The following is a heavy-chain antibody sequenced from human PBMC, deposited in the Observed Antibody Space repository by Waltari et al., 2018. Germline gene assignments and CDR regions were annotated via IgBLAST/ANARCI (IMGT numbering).Heavy chain of an antibody. CDR3: GY. V-gene: IGHV3-74*01. Sequence: EVPLVESGGGLVQPGGSLRLSCAAPGFTFSGYWMHWVRQVPGKGRVWVSRINRDGGSRGYTDSVKGRFTISRDNAKSTLNYCASWKFCTGGNCYGWGYWVQGTLVTVSS. CDR2: INRDGGSR. J-gene: IGHJ4*02. D-gene: IGHD2-15*01. CDR1: GFTFSGYW.